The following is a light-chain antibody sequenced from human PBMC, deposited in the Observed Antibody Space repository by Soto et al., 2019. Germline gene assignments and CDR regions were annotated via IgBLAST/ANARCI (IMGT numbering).Light chain of an antibody. CDR2: DAY. CDR1: QSFRGL. CDR3: QQYNNWPWT. V-gene: IGKV3-11*01. Sequence: EVVLTQSPVTLSLSPGEIATLSCRSSQSFRGLLAWYQQKPGQAPRLLIYDAYNRATGIPPRFSGSGSGTDFTLTISSLQSEDFVVYYCQQYNNWPWTFGQGTKVDIK. J-gene: IGKJ1*01.